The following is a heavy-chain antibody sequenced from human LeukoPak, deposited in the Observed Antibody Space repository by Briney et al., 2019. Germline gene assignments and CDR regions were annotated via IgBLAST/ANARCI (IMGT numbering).Heavy chain of an antibody. CDR1: GGSINNHY. CDR2: VYSSGST. Sequence: SETLSLTCTVSGGSINNHYWSWIRQSPGTGLEWIGYVYSSGSTKYNPSLESRVTISVDTSKNQSSLRLSSVTAADTAVYYCTRDRKYCDDSGGYSPSYCYGMDVWGQGTTVTVSS. CDR3: TRDRKYCDDSGGYSPSYCYGMDV. D-gene: IGHD3-22*01. V-gene: IGHV4-59*11. J-gene: IGHJ6*02.